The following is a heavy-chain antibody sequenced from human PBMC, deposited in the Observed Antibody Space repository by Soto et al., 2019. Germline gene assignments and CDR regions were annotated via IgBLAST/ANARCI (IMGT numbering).Heavy chain of an antibody. CDR1: GGTFSTSS. V-gene: IGHV1-69*14. CDR2: ILPIFGTA. CDR3: TRGHEYGGISEAFDI. J-gene: IGHJ3*02. D-gene: IGHD4-17*01. Sequence: QVQLVQSGAEVKKPGSSVKVSCKASGGTFSTSSINWVRQAPGQRPEWMGNILPIFGTADYAQKFQGRVTITADKSTNTAYMEVRSLLSEDTAVYYCTRGHEYGGISEAFDIWGQGTVVTVSS.